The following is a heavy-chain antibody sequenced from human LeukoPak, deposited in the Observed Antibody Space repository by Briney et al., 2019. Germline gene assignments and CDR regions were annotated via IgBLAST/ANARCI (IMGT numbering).Heavy chain of an antibody. CDR2: ISGSGGST. Sequence: PGGSLRLSCAASGFTFSSYAMSWVRQAPGKGLEWVSAISGSGGSTYYADSVKGRFTISRDNSKNTLYLQMNSLRAEDTAVYYCAKDQMDYDILTGLDYWGQGTLVTVSS. CDR3: AKDQMDYDILTGLDY. D-gene: IGHD3-9*01. V-gene: IGHV3-23*01. J-gene: IGHJ4*02. CDR1: GFTFSSYA.